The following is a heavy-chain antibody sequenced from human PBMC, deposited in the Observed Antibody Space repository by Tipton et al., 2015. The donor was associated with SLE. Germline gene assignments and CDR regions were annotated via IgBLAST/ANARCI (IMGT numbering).Heavy chain of an antibody. D-gene: IGHD2-21*02. J-gene: IGHJ3*01. Sequence: LRLSCTVSGASVSSTSNDWGWIRQSPGKGLEWIGGIYSNGHTFSNPSLRGRVTISVDTSKNQFSLKLTSVTAPDTAVYYCVRDGAGDLGAFDVWGQGTLVTVSS. CDR1: GASVSSTSND. CDR3: VRDGAGDLGAFDV. V-gene: IGHV4-39*07. CDR2: IYSNGHT.